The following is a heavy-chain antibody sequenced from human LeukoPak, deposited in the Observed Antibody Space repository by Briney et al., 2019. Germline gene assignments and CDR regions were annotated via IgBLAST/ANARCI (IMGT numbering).Heavy chain of an antibody. D-gene: IGHD3-22*01. V-gene: IGHV4-38-2*01. Sequence: SETLSLTCGVSGYSISSGYHWGWIRQPTGKGLEWIGSMSHSGSTYYNPSLKSRVTISVDTSKNQFSVKLSSVTAADTAGYYCARHHLYDSSGDGRYYFDYWGQGTLVTVS. CDR2: MSHSGST. J-gene: IGHJ4*02. CDR1: GYSISSGYH. CDR3: ARHHLYDSSGDGRYYFDY.